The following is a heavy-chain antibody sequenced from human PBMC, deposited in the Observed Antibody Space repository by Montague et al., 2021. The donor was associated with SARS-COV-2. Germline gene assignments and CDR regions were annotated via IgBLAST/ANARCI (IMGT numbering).Heavy chain of an antibody. V-gene: IGHV4-59*08. CDR3: ARLGLRYFDWLLLGEGYFDY. D-gene: IGHD3-9*01. Sequence: SETLSLTCTVSGGSISSYYWSWIRQPPGKGLEWIGYIYYSGSTNYNPSLKSRVTISVDTSKNQFSLKLSSVTAADTAVYYSARLGLRYFDWLLLGEGYFDYWGQGTLVTVSS. J-gene: IGHJ4*02. CDR1: GGSISSYY. CDR2: IYYSGST.